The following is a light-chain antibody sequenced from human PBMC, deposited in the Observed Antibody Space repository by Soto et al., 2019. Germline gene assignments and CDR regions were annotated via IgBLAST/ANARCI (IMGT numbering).Light chain of an antibody. CDR2: GAS. Sequence: EIVMTHSPATLSVSPGERATLSCRASQSVSSNLACYQQKPGQAPRLLIYGASTRATGIPARFSGSGSGTEFTLTISSLQSEDFAVYYCQQYNNWPLTFGPGTKMDIK. V-gene: IGKV3-15*01. CDR3: QQYNNWPLT. J-gene: IGKJ3*01. CDR1: QSVSSN.